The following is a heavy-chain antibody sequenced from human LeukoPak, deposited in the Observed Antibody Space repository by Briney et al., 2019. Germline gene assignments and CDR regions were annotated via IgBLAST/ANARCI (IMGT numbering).Heavy chain of an antibody. Sequence: SVKVSCKASGYTFTSYGISWVRQAPGQGLEWMGGIIPIFGTANYAQKFQGRVTITADESTSTAYMELSSLRSEDTAVYYCAREFRFLEWPERYFDLWGRGTLVTVSS. CDR2: IIPIFGTA. D-gene: IGHD3-3*01. CDR3: AREFRFLEWPERYFDL. V-gene: IGHV1-69*13. J-gene: IGHJ2*01. CDR1: GYTFTSYG.